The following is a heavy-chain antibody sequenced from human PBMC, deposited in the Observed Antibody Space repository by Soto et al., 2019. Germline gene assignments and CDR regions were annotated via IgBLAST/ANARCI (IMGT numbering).Heavy chain of an antibody. CDR3: ARRGDYYDSSGLTPHNGADSYYYYYGMDV. Sequence: GASVKVSCKVSGYTLTELSMHWVRQAPGKGLEWMGGFDPEDGETIYAQKFQGRVTISADKSISTAYLQWSSLKASDTAMYYCARRGDYYDSSGLTPHNGADSYYYYYGMDVWGQGTTVTVSS. CDR2: FDPEDGET. CDR1: GYTLTELS. V-gene: IGHV1-24*01. J-gene: IGHJ6*02. D-gene: IGHD3-22*01.